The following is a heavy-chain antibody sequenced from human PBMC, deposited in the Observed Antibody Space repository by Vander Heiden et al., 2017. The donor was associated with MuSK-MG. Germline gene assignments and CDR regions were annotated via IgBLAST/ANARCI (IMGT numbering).Heavy chain of an antibody. V-gene: IGHV3-23*01. CDR1: GFTFSSYA. CDR3: AKDRAVRGVTHFDY. D-gene: IGHD3-10*01. J-gene: IGHJ4*02. CDR2: IIPSGGST. Sequence: EVQLLESGGGLVQPGGSLRPSCAASGFTFSSYALNWVRPAPGKGLEWASSIIPSGGSTYYAASVKGRVAISRDNSKNTLYLQMNSLRAEDTALYYCAKDRAVRGVTHFDYWGQGTLVTVSS.